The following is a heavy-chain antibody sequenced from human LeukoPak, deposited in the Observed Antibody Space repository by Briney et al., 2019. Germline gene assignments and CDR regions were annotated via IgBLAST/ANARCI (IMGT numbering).Heavy chain of an antibody. Sequence: ASVKVSCKASGGTFSSYAISWVRQAPGQGLGWMGWINPNSGGTNYAQKFQGRVTMTRDTSISTAYMELSRLRSDDTAVYYCARDKGYSSSWYVSEDYYYYMDVWGKGTTVTVSS. J-gene: IGHJ6*03. D-gene: IGHD6-13*01. V-gene: IGHV1-2*02. CDR3: ARDKGYSSSWYVSEDYYYYMDV. CDR1: GGTFSSYA. CDR2: INPNSGGT.